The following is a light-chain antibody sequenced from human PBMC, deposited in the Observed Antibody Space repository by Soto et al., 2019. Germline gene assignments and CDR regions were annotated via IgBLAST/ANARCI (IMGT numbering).Light chain of an antibody. V-gene: IGKV1-39*01. CDR3: QQSYSTPIT. CDR1: QSIRKF. Sequence: DIQMTQSPSSLSASVGDRVSITCRASQSIRKFLNWYQQKPGKAPNLLIYTASNLQGGVPSRFSGSGSETDFTLTISSLQPEDFATYYYQQSYSTPITFGQGTRLEIK. CDR2: TAS. J-gene: IGKJ5*01.